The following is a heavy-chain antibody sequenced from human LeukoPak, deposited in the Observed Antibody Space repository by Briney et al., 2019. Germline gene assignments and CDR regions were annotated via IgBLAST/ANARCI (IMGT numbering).Heavy chain of an antibody. V-gene: IGHV3-30*03. CDR2: ISYDGSNK. CDR3: ARDSSPAGDYYDSSGPRGY. D-gene: IGHD3-22*01. J-gene: IGHJ4*02. CDR1: GFTFSSYG. Sequence: GGSLRLSCAASGFTFSSYGMHWVRQAPGKGLEWVAVISYDGSNKYYADSVKGRFTISRDNSKNTLYLQMNSLRAEDTAVYYCARDSSPAGDYYDSSGPRGYWGQGTLVTVSS.